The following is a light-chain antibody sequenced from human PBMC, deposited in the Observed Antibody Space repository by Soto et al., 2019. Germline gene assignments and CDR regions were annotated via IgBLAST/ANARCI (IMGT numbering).Light chain of an antibody. V-gene: IGKV4-1*01. Sequence: DIVMTQSPDSLAVSLGESATINCKSSQSVLYSSNNKNYLAWYQQKPGQPPKLLIDWASTRASGVSDRFGGSGSGTDFTLAIGRHQAEDVAVYYCQQCYSSAPTCGRGTKVEIK. CDR2: WAS. CDR3: QQCYSSAPT. CDR1: QSVLYSSNNKNY. J-gene: IGKJ1*01.